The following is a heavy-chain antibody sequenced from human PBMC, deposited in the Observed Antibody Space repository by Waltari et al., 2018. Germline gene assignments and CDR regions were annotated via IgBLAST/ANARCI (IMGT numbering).Heavy chain of an antibody. CDR1: GYSFTSYW. D-gene: IGHD6-13*01. Sequence: EVQLVQSGAEVKKPGESLKISCKGSGYSFTSYWIGWVRQMPGKGLAWMGIIYPGDSDTRDSPSFQGQVTSSADKSISTAYLQWSSLKAADTAMYYCARVAAAGRWASYYYMDVWGKGTTVTVSS. CDR3: ARVAAAGRWASYYYMDV. J-gene: IGHJ6*03. V-gene: IGHV5-51*01. CDR2: IYPGDSDT.